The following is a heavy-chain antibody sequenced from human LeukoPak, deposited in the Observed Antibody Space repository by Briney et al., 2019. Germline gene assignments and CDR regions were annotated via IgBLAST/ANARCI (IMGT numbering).Heavy chain of an antibody. Sequence: GGSLRLSCAASGFTFTSYSMNWVRQAPGKGLEWVSGISWNSRTITYADSVKGRFTISRDNAKNSLYLQMNSLRAEDMALYYCAKSRGSSGYYPGFDYWGQGTLVTVSS. V-gene: IGHV3-9*03. CDR1: GFTFTSYS. CDR2: ISWNSRTI. J-gene: IGHJ4*02. CDR3: AKSRGSSGYYPGFDY. D-gene: IGHD3-22*01.